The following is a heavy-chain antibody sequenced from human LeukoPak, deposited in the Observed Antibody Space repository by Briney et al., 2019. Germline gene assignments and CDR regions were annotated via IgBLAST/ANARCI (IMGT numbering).Heavy chain of an antibody. CDR2: IRYDGSNE. J-gene: IGHJ3*02. CDR1: GFTFSSYG. CDR3: ASRPGAI. D-gene: IGHD7-27*01. Sequence: PGGSLRLSCAASGFTFSSYGMHWVRQAPGKGLEWVAFIRYDGSNEYYADSVKGRFTISRDNSKNTLYLQMRSLRADDAAVYYCASRPGAIWGQGTMVTVSS. V-gene: IGHV3-30*02.